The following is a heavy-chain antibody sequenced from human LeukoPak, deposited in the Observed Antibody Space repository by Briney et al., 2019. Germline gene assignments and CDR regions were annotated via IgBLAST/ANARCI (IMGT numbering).Heavy chain of an antibody. CDR3: ARSPYYGSNSRGPFDI. Sequence: SETLSLTCTVSGGSISTYYWSWIRQPPGKGPEWIGYISYSGSTHYNPSLSSLVTITLDTSKNQFSLRLSSVTAADTAVYYCARSPYYGSNSRGPFDIWGQGTMVTVSS. CDR2: ISYSGST. D-gene: IGHD4-23*01. V-gene: IGHV4-59*08. CDR1: GGSISTYY. J-gene: IGHJ3*02.